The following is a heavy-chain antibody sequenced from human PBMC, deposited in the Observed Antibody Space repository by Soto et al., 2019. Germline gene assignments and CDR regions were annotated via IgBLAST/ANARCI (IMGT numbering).Heavy chain of an antibody. CDR2: INPNSGGT. CDR1: GYTFTAYY. V-gene: IGHV1-2*04. J-gene: IGHJ6*02. Sequence: QVQLVQSGAEVKKPGASLKLSCKASGYTFTAYYMHWVRQAPGQGLEWMGWINPNSGGTNYAQKFQGWVTMTRDTSISTAYMELSRLRSDDTAVYYCARSTHYYYIMDVWGQGTTVTVSS. CDR3: ARSTHYYYIMDV.